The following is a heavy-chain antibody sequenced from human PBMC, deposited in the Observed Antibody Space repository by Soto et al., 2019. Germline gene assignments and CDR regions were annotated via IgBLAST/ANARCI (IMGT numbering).Heavy chain of an antibody. Sequence: PSETLSLTCTVSGGSISSSSYYWGWIRQPPGKGLEWIGNIYYSGSTYYNPSLKSRVTISVDTSKNQFSLKLSSVTAADTAVYYCAHSIAVAGLPQPGYYYGMDVWGQGTTVTVSS. CDR3: AHSIAVAGLPQPGYYYGMDV. D-gene: IGHD6-19*01. CDR1: GGSISSSSYY. V-gene: IGHV4-39*01. J-gene: IGHJ6*02. CDR2: IYYSGST.